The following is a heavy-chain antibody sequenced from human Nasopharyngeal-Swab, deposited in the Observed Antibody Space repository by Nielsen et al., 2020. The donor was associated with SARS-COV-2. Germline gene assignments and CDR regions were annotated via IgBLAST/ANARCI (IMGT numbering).Heavy chain of an antibody. CDR1: GFTFSSYA. Sequence: GESLKISCAASGFTFSSYAMHWVRQAPGKGLEWVAVISYDGSNKYYADSVKGRFTISRDNSKSTLYLQMNSLRAEDTAVYYCAREQGFDPWGQGTLVTVSS. J-gene: IGHJ5*02. CDR3: AREQGFDP. CDR2: ISYDGSNK. V-gene: IGHV3-30-3*01.